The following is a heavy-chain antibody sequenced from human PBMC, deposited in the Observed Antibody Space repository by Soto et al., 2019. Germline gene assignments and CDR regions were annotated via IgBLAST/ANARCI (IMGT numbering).Heavy chain of an antibody. D-gene: IGHD3-22*01. V-gene: IGHV4-39*01. CDR3: ARSHYYDSSGLLPSLDY. Sequence: QLQLQESGPGLVKPSETLSLTCTVSGGSISSSSYYWGWIRQPPGKGLEWIGSIYYSGSTYYNPSLKSRVTISVDTSKNQLSLKLSSVTAADTAVYYCARSHYYDSSGLLPSLDYWGQGTLVTVSS. CDR1: GGSISSSSYY. J-gene: IGHJ4*02. CDR2: IYYSGST.